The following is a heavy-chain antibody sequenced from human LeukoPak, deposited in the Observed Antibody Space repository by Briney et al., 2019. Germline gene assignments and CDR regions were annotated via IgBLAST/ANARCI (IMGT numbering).Heavy chain of an antibody. CDR2: INNNGNRT. CDR3: VKAIYYYGSGSYYKVFDH. CDR1: GFTFSSYA. V-gene: IGHV3-64D*06. J-gene: IGHJ4*02. D-gene: IGHD3-10*01. Sequence: GGSLRLSCSVSGFTFSSYAMHWVRQAPGKGLDYVSAINNNGNRTYYGESEKGRFTISRDNSKNTLYLQMSSLRAEDTAVYYCVKAIYYYGSGSYYKVFDHWGQGTLVTVSS.